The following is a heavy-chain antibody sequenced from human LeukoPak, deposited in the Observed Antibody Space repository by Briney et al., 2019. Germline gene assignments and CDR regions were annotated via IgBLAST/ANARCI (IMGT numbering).Heavy chain of an antibody. Sequence: GGSLRLSCAASGFTFSSYEMNWVRQAPGKGLEWVSSISRSSIYIYYADSVKGRFTISRDNAENSLSLQMNSLRAEDTAVYYCARDSGDGSGSYYPYGMDVWGQGTTVTVSS. D-gene: IGHD3-10*01. CDR1: GFTFSSYE. CDR3: ARDSGDGSGSYYPYGMDV. J-gene: IGHJ6*02. CDR2: ISRSSIYI. V-gene: IGHV3-21*01.